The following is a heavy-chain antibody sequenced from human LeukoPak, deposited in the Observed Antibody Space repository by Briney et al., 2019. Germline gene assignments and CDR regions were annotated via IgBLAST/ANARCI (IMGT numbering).Heavy chain of an antibody. D-gene: IGHD4-17*01. CDR2: IWYDGTKK. V-gene: IGHV3-33*01. J-gene: IGHJ4*02. CDR3: ARAAGYGDYRCFDY. Sequence: GGSLRLSCAASGFTFSSYGMHWVRQAPGKGLEWVAVIWYDGTKKYYVDYVKGRFTISRDNAKNSLSLQMNSLRAEDTAVYYCARAAGYGDYRCFDYWGQGTLVTVSS. CDR1: GFTFSSYG.